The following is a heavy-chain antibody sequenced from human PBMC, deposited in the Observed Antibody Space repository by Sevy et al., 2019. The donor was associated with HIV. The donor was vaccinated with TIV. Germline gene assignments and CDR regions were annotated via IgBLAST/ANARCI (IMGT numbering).Heavy chain of an antibody. CDR2: INPDSGGP. CDR3: VRDDRDGDFEY. J-gene: IGHJ4*02. CDR1: GYTFTGYY. V-gene: IGHV1-2*02. Sequence: ASVKVSCKASGYTFTGYYMHWMRQAPGQGLEWMGGINPDSGGPIYVPKFQGRFTLTSDTSISTAYMDLSRLKSDDTAVYDCVRDDRDGDFEYWGQGTLVTVSS.